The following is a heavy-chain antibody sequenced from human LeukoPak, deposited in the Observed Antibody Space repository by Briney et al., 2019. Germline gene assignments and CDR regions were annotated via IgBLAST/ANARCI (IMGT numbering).Heavy chain of an antibody. CDR3: ANDGSWGVFDP. V-gene: IGHV3-43D*04. CDR1: GFTLDHYA. CDR2: ISWDGGST. Sequence: GGSLRLFCAASGFTLDHYAMHWVRQAPGRGREWVSLISWDGGSTYHADAVKGGSTICSDNRKNCLYLQMNSPRAKDPALYFCANDGSWGVFDPGGQGPLVTVSA. D-gene: IGHD3-16*01. J-gene: IGHJ5*02.